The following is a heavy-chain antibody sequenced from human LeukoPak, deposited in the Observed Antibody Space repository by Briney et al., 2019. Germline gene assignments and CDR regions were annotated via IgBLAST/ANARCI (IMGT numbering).Heavy chain of an antibody. CDR3: ARGLWFGELLDY. CDR2: ISSSISDI. V-gene: IGHV3-21*01. D-gene: IGHD3-10*01. Sequence: PGGCLRLSCAPSGFTFSSYSMNWVRQAPGKGVGWVSSISSSISDIYYADSVKGRFTISRDNPKNSLYLQMNSLRAEDTAVYYCARGLWFGELLDYWGQGTLVTVSS. J-gene: IGHJ4*02. CDR1: GFTFSSYS.